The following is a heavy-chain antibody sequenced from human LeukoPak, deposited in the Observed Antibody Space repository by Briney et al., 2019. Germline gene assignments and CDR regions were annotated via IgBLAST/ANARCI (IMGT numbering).Heavy chain of an antibody. J-gene: IGHJ3*02. CDR2: IYSGGGT. D-gene: IGHD2-21*02. CDR3: ARAVGVTAIHNAFDI. Sequence: SGGSLRLSCAASGFTGSSNYMSWVRQAPGKGLEWVSVIYSGGGTDYADSVKGRFTISRDNSKNTLCLQMNSLRAEDTAVYYCARAVGVTAIHNAFDIWGQGTMVTVSS. V-gene: IGHV3-66*02. CDR1: GFTGSSNY.